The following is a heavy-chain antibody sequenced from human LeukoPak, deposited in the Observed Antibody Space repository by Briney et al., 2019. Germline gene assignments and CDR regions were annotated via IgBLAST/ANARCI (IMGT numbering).Heavy chain of an antibody. V-gene: IGHV4-30-2*01. D-gene: IGHD3-10*01. J-gene: IGHJ5*02. CDR2: MYHSGGT. Sequence: TLSLTCAVSGGSISSGGYSWSWIRQPPGKGLEWIGYMYHSGGTYYNPSLKSRVTISVDRSKNQFSLELRSVTAADTAVYYCARAAPYGSGRNWFDPWGRGTLVTVSS. CDR3: ARAAPYGSGRNWFDP. CDR1: GGSISSGGYS.